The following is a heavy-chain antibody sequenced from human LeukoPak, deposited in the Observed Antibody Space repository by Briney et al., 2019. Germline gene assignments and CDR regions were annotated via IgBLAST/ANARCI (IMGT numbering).Heavy chain of an antibody. CDR1: GGSISSYY. Sequence: SETLSLTCTVSGGSISSYYWSWIRQTPGKGLEWIGYIYYSGSTNYNPSLKSRVTISVDTSKNQFSLKLSSVTAADTAVYYCARGRYSGYETFDYWGQGTLVTVSS. D-gene: IGHD5-12*01. J-gene: IGHJ4*02. CDR2: IYYSGST. CDR3: ARGRYSGYETFDY. V-gene: IGHV4-59*08.